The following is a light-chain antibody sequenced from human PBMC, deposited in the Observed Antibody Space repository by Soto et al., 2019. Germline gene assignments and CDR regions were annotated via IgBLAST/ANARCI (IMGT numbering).Light chain of an antibody. CDR3: TSYRSDTTWV. CDR1: NSDVGAYNY. J-gene: IGLJ3*02. V-gene: IGLV2-14*01. Sequence: QSVLTQPASVSGSPGQSIAISCTGTNSDVGAYNYVSWYQQHPGKAPKLIIYGVTNRPSGVSDRFSGSKSGNTASLTISGLQTDDEADYYCTSYRSDTTWVFGGGTKVTVL. CDR2: GVT.